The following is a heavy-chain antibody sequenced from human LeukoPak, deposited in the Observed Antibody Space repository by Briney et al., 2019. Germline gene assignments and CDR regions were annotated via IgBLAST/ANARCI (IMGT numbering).Heavy chain of an antibody. V-gene: IGHV3-48*02. J-gene: IGHJ4*02. D-gene: IGHD3-16*01. CDR1: GFTFNTYS. Sequence: GGSLRLSCAASGFTFNTYSMSWVRHAPGKGLEWVSYISSSSTTIYYADSVKGRFSISRDNAKNSLYLQMNSLRDEDTAVYYCARDLRLGIGYWGQGTLVTVSS. CDR2: ISSSSTTI. CDR3: ARDLRLGIGY.